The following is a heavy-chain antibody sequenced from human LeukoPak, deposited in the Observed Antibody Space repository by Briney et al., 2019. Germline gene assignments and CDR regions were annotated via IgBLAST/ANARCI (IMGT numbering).Heavy chain of an antibody. CDR2: INPNSGGT. CDR1: GYTFTVYY. D-gene: IGHD4-23*01. V-gene: IGHV1-2*02. Sequence: SVRVSCKVSGYTFTVYYMHWVRQAPGQGLEWLGWINPNSGGTNYAQNFQGRVTITRDTSISTAYMELSRLRSDDTAVYYCARDQGHGGNSWDYWGQGTLVTVS. CDR3: ARDQGHGGNSWDY. J-gene: IGHJ4*02.